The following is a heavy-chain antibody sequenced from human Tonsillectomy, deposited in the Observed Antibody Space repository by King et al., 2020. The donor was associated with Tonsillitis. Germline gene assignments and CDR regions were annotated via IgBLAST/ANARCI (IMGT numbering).Heavy chain of an antibody. CDR2: XXXXSGXT. D-gene: IGHD6-19*01. V-gene: IGHV1-8*01. Sequence: VQLVESGAEVKKPGASVKVSCKASGYTFTSYDINWVRQATGQGLEWMGWXXXXSGXTGYAQKFQGRVTMTRNTSISTAYMELSSLRSEDTAVYYCARPKLIAVAGDFDYWGQGTLVTVSS. J-gene: IGHJ4*02. CDR3: ARPKLIAVAGDFDY. CDR1: GYTFTSYD.